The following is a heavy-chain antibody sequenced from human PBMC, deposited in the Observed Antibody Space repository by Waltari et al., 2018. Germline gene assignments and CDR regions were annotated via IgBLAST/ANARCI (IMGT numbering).Heavy chain of an antibody. CDR2: INSDGSTT. CDR3: AKGGGWLQDY. D-gene: IGHD5-12*01. Sequence: EVQLVESGGGLAQPGGSLRRSCVASGFTVSSYWMTWVRQAPGKGLVWVSRINSDGSTTNYADSVKGRFTISRDNAKNTLYLQMNSLRAEDTAVYYCAKGGGWLQDYWGQGTLVTVSS. V-gene: IGHV3-74*01. J-gene: IGHJ4*02. CDR1: GFTVSSYW.